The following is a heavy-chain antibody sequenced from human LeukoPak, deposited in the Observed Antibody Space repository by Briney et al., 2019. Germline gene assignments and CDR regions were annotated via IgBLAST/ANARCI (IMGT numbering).Heavy chain of an antibody. CDR3: ATRSGYSYGYLVYFDY. CDR2: INPSGGST. Sequence: ASVNVSCKASGYTFTSYYMHWVRQAPGQGLEWMGIINPSGGSTSYAQKFQGRVTMTEDTSTDTAYMELSSLRSEDTAVYYCATRSGYSYGYLVYFDYWGQGTLVTVSS. D-gene: IGHD5-18*01. J-gene: IGHJ4*02. V-gene: IGHV1-46*01. CDR1: GYTFTSYY.